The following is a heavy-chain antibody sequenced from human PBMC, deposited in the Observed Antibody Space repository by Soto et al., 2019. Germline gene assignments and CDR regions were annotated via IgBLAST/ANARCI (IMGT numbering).Heavy chain of an antibody. CDR2: IIPIFGTA. D-gene: IGHD6-13*01. CDR3: ARGSTGSSWYDGHYYYGMDV. Sequence: ASVKVSCKASGGTFSSYAISWVRQAPGQGLEWMGGIIPIFGTANYAQKFQGRVTITADKSTSTAYMELSSLRSEDTAVYYCARGSTGSSWYDGHYYYGMDVWGQGTTVTAP. J-gene: IGHJ6*02. V-gene: IGHV1-69*06. CDR1: GGTFSSYA.